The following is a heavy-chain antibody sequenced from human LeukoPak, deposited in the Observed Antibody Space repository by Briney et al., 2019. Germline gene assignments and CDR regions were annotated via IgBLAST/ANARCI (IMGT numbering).Heavy chain of an antibody. V-gene: IGHV3-30*02. CDR3: AKDAIAVAAYYYMDV. CDR1: GFTFSSYG. Sequence: GGSLRLSCAASGFTFSSYGMHWVRQAPGKGLEWVAFIRYDGSNKYYADSVKGRFTISRDNSKNTLYLQMNSLRAEDTAVYYCAKDAIAVAAYYYMDVWGKGTTVTVPS. CDR2: IRYDGSNK. J-gene: IGHJ6*03. D-gene: IGHD6-19*01.